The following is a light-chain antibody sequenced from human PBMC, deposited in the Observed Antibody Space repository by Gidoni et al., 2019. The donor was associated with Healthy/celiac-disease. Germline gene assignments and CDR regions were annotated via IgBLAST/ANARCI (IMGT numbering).Light chain of an antibody. CDR1: QSLLHSNGYNY. J-gene: IGKJ4*01. CDR3: IQALQTPLT. V-gene: IGKV2-28*01. Sequence: DIVMTQSPLSLHVNPGEPDSISCRSSQSLLHSNGYNYVDWYLQKPGLSPQLLIYLGSNRASCVPDMFSVIGSVTDFTLKISRVEAEDFGVSFCIQALQTPLTVGGGTKGEIK. CDR2: LGS.